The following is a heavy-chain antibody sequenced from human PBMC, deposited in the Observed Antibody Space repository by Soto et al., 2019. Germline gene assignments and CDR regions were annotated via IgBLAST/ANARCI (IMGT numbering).Heavy chain of an antibody. Sequence: QVYLVQSGAEEKNPGASVKVSCKASGYSFSTHAMHWVRQAPGQGLEWVGWINSVNDHTIYSEKFQGRVTITSDTSATTAYMELSSLTSEDTAVYYCARNILGGTTDYWCQGTLVTVSS. CDR1: GYSFSTHA. CDR2: INSVNDHT. J-gene: IGHJ4*02. V-gene: IGHV1-3*05. CDR3: ARNILGGTTDY. D-gene: IGHD1-7*01.